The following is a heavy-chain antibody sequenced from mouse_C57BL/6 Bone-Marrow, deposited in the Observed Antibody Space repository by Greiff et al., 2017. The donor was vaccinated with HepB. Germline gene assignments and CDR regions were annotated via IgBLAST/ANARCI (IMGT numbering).Heavy chain of an antibody. CDR2: INPNNGGT. V-gene: IGHV1-18*01. J-gene: IGHJ4*01. CDR1: GYTFTDYN. D-gene: IGHD2-4*01. Sequence: VQLKESGPELVKPGASVKIPCKASGYTFTDYNMDWVKQSHGKSLEWIGDINPNNGGTIYNQKFKGKATLTVDKSSSTAYMELRSLTSEDTAVYYCARPYDDYGYYAMDYWGQGTSVTVSS. CDR3: ARPYDDYGYYAMDY.